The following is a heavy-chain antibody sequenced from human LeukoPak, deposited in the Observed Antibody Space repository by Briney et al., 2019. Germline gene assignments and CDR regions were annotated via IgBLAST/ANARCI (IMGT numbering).Heavy chain of an antibody. V-gene: IGHV4-30-4*01. CDR3: ARGGAAFYYFDY. J-gene: IGHJ4*02. D-gene: IGHD3-16*01. CDR1: GVSISSGDNY. CDR2: IFDSGRT. Sequence: EASETLSLTCSVSGVSISSGDNYWNWIRQPPGKGLEWIGYIFDSGRTLNNPSLKGRVAMSLDTSNNQFSLKLSSVTAADTAVYYCARGGAAFYYFDYWGQGTLATVSS.